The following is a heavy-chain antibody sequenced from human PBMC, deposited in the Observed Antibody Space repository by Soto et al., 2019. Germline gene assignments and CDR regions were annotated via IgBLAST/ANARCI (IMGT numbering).Heavy chain of an antibody. CDR2: INAYNGNT. V-gene: IGHV1-18*04. J-gene: IGHJ4*02. Sequence: ASVKVSCKASGYTFTSYGISWVRQAPGQGLEWMGWINAYNGNTNYAQKLQGRVTMTTDTSTSTAYMELRSLRSDDTAVYYCARSPHESYFFSSDYWGQGTLVTVSS. D-gene: IGHD1-26*01. CDR1: GYTFTSYG. CDR3: ARSPHESYFFSSDY.